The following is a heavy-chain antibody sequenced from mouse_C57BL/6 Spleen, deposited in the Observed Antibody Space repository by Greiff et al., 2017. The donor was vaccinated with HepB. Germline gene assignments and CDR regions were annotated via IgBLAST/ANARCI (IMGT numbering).Heavy chain of an antibody. CDR1: GFTFSNYW. V-gene: IGHV6-3*01. D-gene: IGHD1-1*01. J-gene: IGHJ2*01. CDR3: TATAFITTVVPYYFDY. CDR2: IRLKSDNYAT. Sequence: EVMLVESGGGLVQPGGSMKLSCVASGFTFSNYWMNWVRQSPEKGLEWVAQIRLKSDNYATHYAESVKGRFTISRDDSKSSVYLQMNNLRAEDTGIYYCTATAFITTVVPYYFDYWGQGTTLTVSS.